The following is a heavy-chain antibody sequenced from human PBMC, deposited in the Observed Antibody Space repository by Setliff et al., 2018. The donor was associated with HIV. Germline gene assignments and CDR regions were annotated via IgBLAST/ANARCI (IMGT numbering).Heavy chain of an antibody. J-gene: IGHJ3*02. CDR3: ASPLGSGSDDAFYI. V-gene: IGHV4-59*11. Sequence: SETLSLTCTVSGGSISSHYWSWIRQPPGKGLEWIGYIYCSGSTNYNPALKSRVTISVDTSKNQFSLKLSSVTAADTAGYYCASPLGSGSDDAFYIWVRGTMVTVSS. D-gene: IGHD3-10*01. CDR2: IYCSGST. CDR1: GGSISSHY.